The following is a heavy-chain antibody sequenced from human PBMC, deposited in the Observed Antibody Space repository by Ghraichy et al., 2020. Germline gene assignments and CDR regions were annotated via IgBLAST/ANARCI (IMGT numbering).Heavy chain of an antibody. CDR1: GFIFSSYA. CDR2: ISCSGGST. CDR3: AKASSPDFWLGAFEFDY. V-gene: IGHV3-23*01. D-gene: IGHD3-3*01. J-gene: IGHJ4*02. Sequence: GGSLRLSCAASGFIFSSYAMSWVRQAPGKGLEWVSAISCSGGSTYYADSVKGRFTISRDNSKNTLYLQMNSLRAEDTALYYCAKASSPDFWLGAFEFDYWGQGILVTVSS.